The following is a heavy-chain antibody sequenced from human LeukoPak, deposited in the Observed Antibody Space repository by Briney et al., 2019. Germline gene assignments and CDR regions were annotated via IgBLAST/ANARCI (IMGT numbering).Heavy chain of an antibody. D-gene: IGHD6-19*01. CDR1: GFTVSSNY. J-gene: IGHJ3*02. CDR3: ARGQWDAFDI. V-gene: IGHV3-66*01. CDR2: IYSGGAT. Sequence: PGGSLRLSCAASGFTVSSNYMSRVRQAPGKGLEWVSIIYSGGATYYAESVKGRFTISRDNSKNTLYLQMNSLRAEDTAVYYCARGQWDAFDIWGQGTMVTVSS.